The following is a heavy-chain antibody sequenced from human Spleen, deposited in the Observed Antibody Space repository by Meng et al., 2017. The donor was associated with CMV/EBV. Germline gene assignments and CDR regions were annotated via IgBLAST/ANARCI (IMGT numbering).Heavy chain of an antibody. V-gene: IGHV1-18*01. CDR2: ISAYNGNT. CDR3: ARDPVGGSYYFGY. D-gene: IGHD1-26*01. Sequence: ASVKVSCKASGYTFGSYGINWVRQAPGQGLEWMGWISAYNGNTNYAQKLQGRVTMTTDTSTSTAYMELRSLTSDDTAVYYCARDPVGGSYYFGYWGQGTLVTVSS. CDR1: GYTFGSYG. J-gene: IGHJ4*02.